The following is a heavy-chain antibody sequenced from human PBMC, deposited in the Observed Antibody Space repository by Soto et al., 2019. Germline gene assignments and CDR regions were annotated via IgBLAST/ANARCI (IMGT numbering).Heavy chain of an antibody. J-gene: IGHJ5*01. D-gene: IGHD2-21*02. V-gene: IGHV3-23*01. CDR1: GFTFSSYA. Sequence: QPGGSLRLSCAASGFTFSSYAMSWVRQAPGKGLEWVSTISGGGTTYNADSVKGRFTISRDNSKNTLYLQMNSLRAEDTAVYYCVYSLVTEGYKTRFDSWGQGTLVTVS. CDR3: VYSLVTEGYKTRFDS. CDR2: ISGGGTT.